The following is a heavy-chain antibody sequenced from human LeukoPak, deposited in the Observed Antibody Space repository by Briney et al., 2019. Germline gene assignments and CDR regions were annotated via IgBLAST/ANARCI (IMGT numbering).Heavy chain of an antibody. CDR1: GGSISSYY. D-gene: IGHD2-15*01. CDR2: IYTSGST. CDR3: ASCSGGSCPLRFDY. Sequence: PSETLSLTCTVSGGSISSYYWSWIRQPAGKGLEWIGRIYTSGSTNYNPSLKSRVTMSVDTSKNQFSLKLSSVTAADTAVYYCASCSGGSCPLRFDYWGQGTLVTVSS. J-gene: IGHJ4*02. V-gene: IGHV4-4*07.